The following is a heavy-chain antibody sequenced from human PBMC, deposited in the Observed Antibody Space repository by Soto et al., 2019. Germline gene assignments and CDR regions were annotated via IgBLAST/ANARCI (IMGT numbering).Heavy chain of an antibody. CDR3: ARDQALRKCAFGTTRRVDY. CDR1: GYTFTGYY. D-gene: IGHD1-1*01. Sequence: QVQLVQSGAEVKKPGASVKVSCKASGYTFTGYYMHWVRQAPVQGLEWMGWINPNSGGTNYAQKFRGWVIMTSATSISTAFMELRRRRYDDTAVYYCARDQALRKCAFGTTRRVDYWGQGTLVNVSS. CDR2: INPNSGGT. V-gene: IGHV1-2*04. J-gene: IGHJ4*02.